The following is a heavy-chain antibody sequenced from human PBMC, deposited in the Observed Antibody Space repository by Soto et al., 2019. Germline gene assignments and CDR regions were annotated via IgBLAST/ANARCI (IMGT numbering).Heavy chain of an antibody. CDR1: GYTFTSYG. Sequence: ASVKVSCKSSGYTFTSYGLSWVRQAPGKGLEWVGWITAYNGNTIYAQKLQGRVTLTTDTSTYTAYMELRSLRSDDTAVYYCARTKISGVPPYYSYMDVWGKGTTVTVSS. CDR2: ITAYNGNT. D-gene: IGHD2-8*01. J-gene: IGHJ6*03. V-gene: IGHV1-18*01. CDR3: ARTKISGVPPYYSYMDV.